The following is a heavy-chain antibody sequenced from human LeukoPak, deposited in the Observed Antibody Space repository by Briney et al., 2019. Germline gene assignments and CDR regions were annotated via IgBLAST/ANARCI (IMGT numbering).Heavy chain of an antibody. Sequence: SETLSLTCTVSGGSLSSYYWSWIRQPPGKGLEWIGYIYYSGSTNYNPSLKSRVTISVDTSKNQFSLKLSSVTAADTAVYYCAREDWLQSRGMDVWGQGTTVTVSS. D-gene: IGHD5-24*01. CDR1: GGSLSSYY. CDR2: IYYSGST. CDR3: AREDWLQSRGMDV. J-gene: IGHJ6*02. V-gene: IGHV4-59*08.